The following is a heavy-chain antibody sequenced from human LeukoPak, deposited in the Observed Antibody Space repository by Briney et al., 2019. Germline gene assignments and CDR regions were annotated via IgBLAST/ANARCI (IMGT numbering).Heavy chain of an antibody. D-gene: IGHD1-14*01. J-gene: IGHJ4*02. V-gene: IGHV3-53*01. Sequence: GGSLRLSCAASGFTVSSNYMSWVRQAPGKGLEWVSVIYSGGSTYYADSVKGRFTISRDNSKNTLYLQMNSLRAEDTAVYYCARVRYRYYFDYWGQGTLVTVSS. CDR3: ARVRYRYYFDY. CDR2: IYSGGST. CDR1: GFTVSSNY.